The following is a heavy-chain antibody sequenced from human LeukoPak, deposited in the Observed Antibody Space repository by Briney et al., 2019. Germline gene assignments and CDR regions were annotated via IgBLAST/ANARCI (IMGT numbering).Heavy chain of an antibody. CDR3: ARDGPAAPANRDAFDI. D-gene: IGHD6-13*01. V-gene: IGHV3-48*01. CDR1: GFTFSSYS. Sequence: GGSLRLSCAASGFTFSSYSMNWVRQAPGKGLEWVSYISSSSSTIYYADSVKGRFTISRDDAKNSLYLQMNSLGADDTAVYYCARDGPAAPANRDAFDIWGQGTMVTVSS. CDR2: ISSSSSTI. J-gene: IGHJ3*02.